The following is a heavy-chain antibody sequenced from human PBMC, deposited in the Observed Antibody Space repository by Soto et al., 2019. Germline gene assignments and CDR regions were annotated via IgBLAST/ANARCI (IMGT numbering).Heavy chain of an antibody. D-gene: IGHD2-15*01. CDR1: GFTFSTYG. Sequence: EVQLLDSGGGLVQPGGSLRLSCAASGFTFSTYGMSWVRQAPGRGLEWVSAISGSGGTTYYADSVKGRFTISSDNSNNMLYLQMNSLRAEDTAIYYCAKGPGYCSGGSCYSSYYYGMDVWGQGTTVTVSS. CDR3: AKGPGYCSGGSCYSSYYYGMDV. V-gene: IGHV3-23*01. J-gene: IGHJ6*02. CDR2: ISGSGGTT.